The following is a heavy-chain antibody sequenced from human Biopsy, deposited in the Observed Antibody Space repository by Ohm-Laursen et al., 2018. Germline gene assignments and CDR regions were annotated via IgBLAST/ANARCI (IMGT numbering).Heavy chain of an antibody. Sequence: PSGTLSLTCTVSGESMGTYYWSWIRQPPGKVMEWIASIYYSGTTHKNPSLKSRVTISVDTSQGLLSLDLSSVTAADTAVYYCARVRGGFLEWFDYWGQGTLVTVSS. CDR3: ARVRGGFLEWFDY. CDR1: GESMGTYY. J-gene: IGHJ5*01. CDR2: IYYSGTT. V-gene: IGHV4-59*01. D-gene: IGHD3-3*01.